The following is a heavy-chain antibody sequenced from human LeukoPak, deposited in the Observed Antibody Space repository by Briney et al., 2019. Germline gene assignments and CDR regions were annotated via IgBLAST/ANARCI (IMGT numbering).Heavy chain of an antibody. CDR2: IYYSGST. CDR3: ARSWSGGGWLLGFFDY. CDR1: GGSISSGDYY. V-gene: IGHV4-30-4*08. D-gene: IGHD3-22*01. Sequence: SETLSLTCTVSGGSISSGDYYWSWIRQPPGKGLEWIGYIYYSGSTYYNPSLKSRVTISVDTSKNQFSPKLSSVTAADTAVYYCARSWSGGGWLLGFFDYWGQGTLVTVSS. J-gene: IGHJ4*02.